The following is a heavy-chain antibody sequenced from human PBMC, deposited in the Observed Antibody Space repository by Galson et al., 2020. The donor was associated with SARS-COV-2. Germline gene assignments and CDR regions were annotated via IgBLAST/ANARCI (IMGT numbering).Heavy chain of an antibody. CDR3: ARGRGPSVVGATTLQY. J-gene: IGHJ4*02. D-gene: IGHD1-26*01. V-gene: IGHV4-30-4*01. CDR1: GGSISSGDYS. Sequence: SETLSLTCTVSGGSISSGDYSWSWIRQPPGKGQEWIGYNYYSGSTYYNPSLKSRITISVDTSKNQFYLKLSSVTAADTAMYYCARGRGPSVVGATTLQYWGQGTLVTVSS. CDR2: NYYSGST.